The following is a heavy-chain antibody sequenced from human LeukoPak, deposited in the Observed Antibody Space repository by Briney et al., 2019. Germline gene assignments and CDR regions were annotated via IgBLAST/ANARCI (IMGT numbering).Heavy chain of an antibody. CDR2: IIPIFGTA. CDR3: ARAVHSYYGGNSHFDY. J-gene: IGHJ4*02. V-gene: IGHV1-69*13. CDR1: GGTFSSYA. Sequence: GASVKVSCKASGGTFSSYAISWVRQAPGQGLEWMGGIIPIFGTANYAQKFQGRVTITADESTSTAYMELSSLRSEDTAVYYCARAVHSYYGGNSHFDYWGQGTLVTVSS. D-gene: IGHD4-23*01.